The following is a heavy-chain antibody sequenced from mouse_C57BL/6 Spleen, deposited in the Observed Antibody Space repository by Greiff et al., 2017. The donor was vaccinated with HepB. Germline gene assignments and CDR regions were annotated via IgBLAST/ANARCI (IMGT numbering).Heavy chain of an antibody. V-gene: IGHV1-64*01. J-gene: IGHJ2*01. CDR2: IHPNSGST. Sequence: VQLQQSGAELVKPGASVKLSCKASGYTFTSYWMHWVKQRPGQGLEWIGMIHPNSGSTNYNEKFKSKATLTVDKSSSTAYMQLSSLTSEDSAVYYCATSQRSYFDYWGQGTTLTVSS. CDR3: ATSQRSYFDY. CDR1: GYTFTSYW.